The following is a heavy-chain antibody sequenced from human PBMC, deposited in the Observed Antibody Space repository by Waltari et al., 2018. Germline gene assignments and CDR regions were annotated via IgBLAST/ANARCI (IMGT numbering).Heavy chain of an antibody. J-gene: IGHJ4*02. CDR1: GFTFSSYA. Sequence: EVQLLESGGGLVQPGGSLRLSCAASGFTFSSYAMSWVRQAPGKGLEWVSVIYSGGSTYYADSVKGRFTISRDNSKNTLYLQMNSLRAEDTAVYYCAREWAAAGTGYFDYWGQGTLVTVSS. D-gene: IGHD6-13*01. CDR2: IYSGGST. CDR3: AREWAAAGTGYFDY. V-gene: IGHV3-23*03.